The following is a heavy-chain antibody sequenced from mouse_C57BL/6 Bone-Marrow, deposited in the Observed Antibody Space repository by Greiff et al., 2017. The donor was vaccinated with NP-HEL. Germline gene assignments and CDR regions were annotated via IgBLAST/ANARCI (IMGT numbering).Heavy chain of an antibody. D-gene: IGHD1-1*01. J-gene: IGHJ1*03. Sequence: QVQLQQSGAELVRPGTSVKVSCKASGYAFTNYLIEWVKQRPGQGLEWIGVINPGSGGTNYNEKVKGKATRPADKSSSTAYMQLSSLTSEDSAVYFCARDRAVVAFYWYFDVWVTGTTVTVSS. CDR3: ARDRAVVAFYWYFDV. V-gene: IGHV1-54*01. CDR2: INPGSGGT. CDR1: GYAFTNYL.